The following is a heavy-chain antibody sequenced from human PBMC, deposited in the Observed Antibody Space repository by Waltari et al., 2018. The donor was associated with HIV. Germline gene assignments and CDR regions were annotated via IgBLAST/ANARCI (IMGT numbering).Heavy chain of an antibody. CDR2: IYYSGST. J-gene: IGHJ5*02. CDR3: ARGSPDDYVWGSYRPNWFDP. CDR1: GGSISSSSYY. Sequence: QLQLQESGPGLVKPSETLSLTCTVSGGSISSSSYYWGWIRQPPGKGLEWIGSIYYSGSTYYNPSLKSRVTISVDTSKNQFSLKLSSVTAADTAVYYCARGSPDDYVWGSYRPNWFDPWGQGTLVTVSS. D-gene: IGHD3-16*02. V-gene: IGHV4-39*01.